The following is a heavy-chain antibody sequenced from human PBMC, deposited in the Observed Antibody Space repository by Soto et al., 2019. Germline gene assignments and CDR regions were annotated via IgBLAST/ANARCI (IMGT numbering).Heavy chain of an antibody. CDR3: TRGVLA. Sequence: SETLSLTCSVSGGSVNSGGYSWSWIRQPPGKGLEWIGFISPSGSPAYNPSLKSRVTISVDRSNNQISLELSSVTAADTAVYYCTRGVLAWGPGTMVTVYS. CDR2: ISPSGSP. D-gene: IGHD2-8*01. J-gene: IGHJ5*02. V-gene: IGHV4-30-2*01. CDR1: GGSVNSGGYS.